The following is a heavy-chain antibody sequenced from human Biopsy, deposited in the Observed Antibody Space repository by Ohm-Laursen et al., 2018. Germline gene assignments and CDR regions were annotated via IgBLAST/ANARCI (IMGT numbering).Heavy chain of an antibody. Sequence: SVKVSCKAPGGTFSNYGVNWVRQAPGQGLEWLGGNIPILGTGNYAQKFQDRVAVAADESTSTSYMELSSLTTEDTAIYYCARGPHSGSHSCFDYWGRGTLVTVSS. CDR2: NIPILGTG. V-gene: IGHV1-69*13. J-gene: IGHJ4*02. CDR3: ARGPHSGSHSCFDY. CDR1: GGTFSNYG. D-gene: IGHD1-26*01.